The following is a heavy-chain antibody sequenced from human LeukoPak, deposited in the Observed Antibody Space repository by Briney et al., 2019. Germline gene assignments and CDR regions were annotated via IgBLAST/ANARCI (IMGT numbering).Heavy chain of an antibody. CDR1: GFTFSSYA. J-gene: IGHJ4*02. Sequence: GGSLRLSCAASGFTFSSYAMNWVRQAPGKGLEWVSSIHANDGNTYYAESVKGRFTISRDNSKDTLYLQVNGLRAEDTAAYYCARSFRPCSSTSCYFSFDFWGQGIQVAVSS. CDR3: ARSFRPCSSTSCYFSFDF. CDR2: IHANDGNT. V-gene: IGHV3-23*01. D-gene: IGHD2-2*01.